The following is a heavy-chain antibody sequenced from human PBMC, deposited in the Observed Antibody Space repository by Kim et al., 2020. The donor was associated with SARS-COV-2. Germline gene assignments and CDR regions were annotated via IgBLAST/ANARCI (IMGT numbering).Heavy chain of an antibody. CDR3: ARRIPRRIAAAGIDY. D-gene: IGHD6-13*01. CDR2: ISYDGSNK. Sequence: GGSLRLSCAASGFTFSSYGMHWVRQAPGKGLEWVAVISYDGSNKYYADSVKGRFTISRDNSKNTLYLQMNSLRAEDTAVYYCARRIPRRIAAAGIDYWGQGTLVTVSS. CDR1: GFTFSSYG. J-gene: IGHJ4*02. V-gene: IGHV3-33*05.